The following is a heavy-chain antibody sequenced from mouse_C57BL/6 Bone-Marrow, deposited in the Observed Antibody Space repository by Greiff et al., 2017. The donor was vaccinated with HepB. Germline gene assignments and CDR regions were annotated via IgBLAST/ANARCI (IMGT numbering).Heavy chain of an antibody. V-gene: IGHV1-55*01. CDR2: IYPGSGST. CDR3: ARYYGIYWYFDG. CDR1: GYTFTSYW. J-gene: IGHJ1*03. Sequence: QVQLQQPGAELVKPGASVKMSCKASGYTFTSYWITWVKQRPGQGLEWIGDIYPGSGSTNYNEKFKSKATLTVDTSSSTAYMQLSSLTSEDSAVYYCARYYGIYWYFDGWGTGTTVTVSS. D-gene: IGHD1-1*01.